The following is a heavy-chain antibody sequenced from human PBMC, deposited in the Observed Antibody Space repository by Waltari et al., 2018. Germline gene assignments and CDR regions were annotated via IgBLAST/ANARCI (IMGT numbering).Heavy chain of an antibody. Sequence: EEQLVESGGGLAQPGESLRLSCAASGFTFSRYWMDWVRQAPGQGLVWVSRINREGSSTTYADSVKGRCTSARDNAKNTLYVQMNRLRAEDTAVYYCARVATKTYSSPVPGRPYYYGMDVWGQGTTVTVSS. CDR3: ARVATKTYSSPVPGRPYYYGMDV. J-gene: IGHJ6*02. D-gene: IGHD3-22*01. V-gene: IGHV3-74*01. CDR2: INREGSST. CDR1: GFTFSRYW.